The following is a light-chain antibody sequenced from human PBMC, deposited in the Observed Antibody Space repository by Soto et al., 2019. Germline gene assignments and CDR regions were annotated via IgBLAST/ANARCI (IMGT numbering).Light chain of an antibody. J-gene: IGLJ1*01. CDR3: SSYTSSSTLKV. V-gene: IGLV2-14*01. CDR1: SSDVGGYNY. CDR2: DVS. Sequence: QSVLTQPASVSGSPGQSITISCTGTSSDVGGYNYVSWYQQHPGKASKLMIYDVSNRPSGVSNRFSGSKSGNTASLTISGLQAEDEADYYCSSYTSSSTLKVFGTGTKLTVL.